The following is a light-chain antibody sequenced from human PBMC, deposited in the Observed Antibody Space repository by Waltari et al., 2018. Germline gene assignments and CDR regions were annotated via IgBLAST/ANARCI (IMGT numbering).Light chain of an antibody. Sequence: EVVMTQSPATLSVSPGESATLSCGASQRVGGDLAWDQQKPGQAPRLLIYGTITRPTGVSARFSGSGSGTEFPLTISRLQSEDFAVYYCQQYNNWPLTFGGGTKVEI. CDR2: GTI. J-gene: IGKJ4*01. V-gene: IGKV3-15*01. CDR3: QQYNNWPLT. CDR1: QRVGGD.